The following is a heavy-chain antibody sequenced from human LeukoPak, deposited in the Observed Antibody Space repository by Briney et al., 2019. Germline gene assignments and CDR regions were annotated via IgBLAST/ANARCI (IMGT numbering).Heavy chain of an antibody. Sequence: PGESLKISCKGSGYSFTSYWIGWVRQMPGKGLEWMGIIYPGDSDTRYSPSFQGQVTISADKSISTAYLQWSSLKASDTAMYYCARGRDEGRRLWFGELLLHGMDVWGQGTTVTVSS. CDR3: ARGRDEGRRLWFGELLLHGMDV. V-gene: IGHV5-51*01. J-gene: IGHJ6*02. CDR2: IYPGDSDT. D-gene: IGHD3-10*01. CDR1: GYSFTSYW.